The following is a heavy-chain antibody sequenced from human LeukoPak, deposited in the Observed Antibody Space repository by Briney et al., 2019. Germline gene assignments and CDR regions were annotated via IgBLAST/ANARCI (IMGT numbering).Heavy chain of an antibody. CDR3: ATHNLGQWLVLDY. CDR2: INPNSGGT. D-gene: IGHD6-19*01. V-gene: IGHV1-2*02. CDR1: GYTFTGYY. Sequence: ASVKVSCKASGYTFTGYYIHWVRQAPGQGLEWMGWINPNSGGTNYAQKFQGRVTMTRDTSISTAYMELSRLRSDDTAVYYCATHNLGQWLVLDYWGQGTLVTVSS. J-gene: IGHJ4*02.